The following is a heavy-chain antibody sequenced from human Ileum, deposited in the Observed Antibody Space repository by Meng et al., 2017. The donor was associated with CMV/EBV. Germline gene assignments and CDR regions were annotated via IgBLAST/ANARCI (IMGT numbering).Heavy chain of an antibody. J-gene: IGHJ4*02. CDR3: AGGGLDYYGVGNRYNGYFYFGMDV. Sequence: GESLKISCTASGITFRSYWMHWVRQSPGEGLVWVSRINTDGTTTVYADFVKGRFTISRDNARSTLYLQMNSLRADDTAVYYCAGGGLDYYGVGNRYNGYFYFGMDVWGQGTLVTVSS. D-gene: IGHD3-10*01. V-gene: IGHV3-74*01. CDR1: GITFRSYW. CDR2: INTDGTTT.